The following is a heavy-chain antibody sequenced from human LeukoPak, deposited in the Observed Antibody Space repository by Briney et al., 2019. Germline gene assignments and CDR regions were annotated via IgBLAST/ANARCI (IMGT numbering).Heavy chain of an antibody. V-gene: IGHV3-23*01. CDR2: ISDSGSIT. D-gene: IGHD2-2*01. CDR1: GFAFSSQA. CDR3: ARSTPYCSSSTCLPY. J-gene: IGHJ4*02. Sequence: GGSLRLSCAASGFAFSSQAMGWVRQAPGKGLEWVSVISDSGSITYYADSVKGRFTISRDNSKNTLFLQMNSLRAEDTAVYYCARSTPYCSSSTCLPYWGQGTLVTVSS.